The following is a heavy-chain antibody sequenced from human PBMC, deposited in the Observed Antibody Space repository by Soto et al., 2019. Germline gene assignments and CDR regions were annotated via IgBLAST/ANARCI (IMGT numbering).Heavy chain of an antibody. D-gene: IGHD3-3*01. Sequence: QVQLVQSGAEVKKPGSSVKVSCKASGGTFSSYAISWVRQAPGQGLEWMGGIIPIFGTANYAQKFQGRVTITADKSTSTAYMKLRSLRSEDTAVYYCARKGFFEVTIFGVVNYYGMDVWGQGTTVTVSS. CDR1: GGTFSSYA. CDR3: ARKGFFEVTIFGVVNYYGMDV. CDR2: IIPIFGTA. J-gene: IGHJ6*02. V-gene: IGHV1-69*06.